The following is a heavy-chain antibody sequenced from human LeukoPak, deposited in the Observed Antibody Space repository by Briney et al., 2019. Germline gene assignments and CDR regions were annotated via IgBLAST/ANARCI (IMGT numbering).Heavy chain of an antibody. CDR2: INPNSGGT. CDR3: ARLGIGYIAAAGSPLDY. D-gene: IGHD6-13*01. J-gene: IGHJ4*02. CDR1: GYTFTGYY. Sequence: ASVKVSCKASGYTFTGYYMHWVRQAPGQGLEWMGWINPNSGGTNYAQKFQGRVTMTRDTSTSTVYMELSSLRSEDTAVYYCARLGIGYIAAAGSPLDYWGQGTLVTVSS. V-gene: IGHV1-2*02.